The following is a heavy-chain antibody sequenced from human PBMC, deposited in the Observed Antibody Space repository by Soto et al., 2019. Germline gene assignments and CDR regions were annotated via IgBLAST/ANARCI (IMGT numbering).Heavy chain of an antibody. D-gene: IGHD6-13*01. CDR1: GYSFTSYW. CDR3: ARLQVAAGDNDLTFVF. CDR2: IDPSDSYT. V-gene: IGHV5-10-1*01. Sequence: EVQLVQSGAEVKKPGESLRISCKGSGYSFTSYWNSWVRQMPGKGLEWMGRIDPSDSYTNYSPSFQGHVTISADKYICTAYLQWSSLKASDTAMYYCARLQVAAGDNDLTFVFWGQGTLVTVSS. J-gene: IGHJ4*02.